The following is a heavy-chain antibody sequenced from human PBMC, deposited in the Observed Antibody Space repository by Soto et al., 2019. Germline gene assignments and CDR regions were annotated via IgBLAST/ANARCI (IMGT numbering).Heavy chain of an antibody. D-gene: IGHD3-10*01. Sequence: ASVKVSCKASGYTFIGYYLHWVRQAPGQGLEWMGWINPDSGGTNYAQKFQGRVTMTRDTSISTTFMDLNRLRSDDTAVYYCARGAGGDSSLVTYHFDSWGQGTLGTVSS. CDR2: INPDSGGT. J-gene: IGHJ4*02. CDR3: ARGAGGDSSLVTYHFDS. CDR1: GYTFIGYY. V-gene: IGHV1-2*02.